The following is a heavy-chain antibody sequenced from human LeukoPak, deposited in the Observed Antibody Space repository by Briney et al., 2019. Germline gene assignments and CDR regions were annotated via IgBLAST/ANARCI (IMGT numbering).Heavy chain of an antibody. CDR2: MNPNSGNT. CDR3: ARGTYDSSGYYYVLPYYYYYYMDV. D-gene: IGHD3-22*01. J-gene: IGHJ6*03. V-gene: IGHV1-8*01. CDR1: GYAFTSYD. Sequence: GASVKVSCKASGYAFTSYDINWVRQATGQGLEWMGWMNPNSGNTGYAQKFQVRVTMTRNTSISTAYMELSSLRSEDTAVYYCARGTYDSSGYYYVLPYYYYYYMDVWGKGTTATVSS.